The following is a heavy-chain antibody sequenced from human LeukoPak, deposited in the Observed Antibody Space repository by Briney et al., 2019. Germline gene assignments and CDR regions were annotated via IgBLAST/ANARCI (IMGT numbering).Heavy chain of an antibody. CDR3: ARAHLIAAAGYNWFDP. D-gene: IGHD6-13*01. J-gene: IGHJ5*02. V-gene: IGHV1-2*02. CDR2: INPNSGGT. CDR1: GYTFTVYY. Sequence: SVKVSFTASGYTFTVYYMHWVRQAPGQGLEWMGWINPNSGGTNYAQKFQGRVTMTRDTSISTAYVELSRLRSDDTAVYYCARAHLIAAAGYNWFDPWGQGTLVTVSS.